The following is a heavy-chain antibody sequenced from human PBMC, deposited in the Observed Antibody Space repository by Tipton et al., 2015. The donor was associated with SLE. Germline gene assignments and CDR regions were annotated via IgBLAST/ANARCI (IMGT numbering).Heavy chain of an antibody. CDR1: GVSISSRSYY. V-gene: IGHV4-61*05. CDR2: IFYSGST. D-gene: IGHD4-17*01. Sequence: TLSLTCTVSGVSISSRSYYWGWIRQPPGKGLEWIGYIFYSGSTKYNPSLKSRVTISVDTSKNQFSLKLSSVTAADTAVYYCARGNLWTTVTTDDAFDIWGQGTMATVSS. CDR3: ARGNLWTTVTTDDAFDI. J-gene: IGHJ3*02.